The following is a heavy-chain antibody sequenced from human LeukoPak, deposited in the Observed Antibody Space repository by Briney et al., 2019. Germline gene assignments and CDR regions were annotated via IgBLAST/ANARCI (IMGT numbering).Heavy chain of an antibody. Sequence: PGGSLRLSCATSGFSLSRNGMHWVRQAPGQGLEWVAFILSDGSYEYYADSVKGRFTISRDTSRNTLFLQMNSLRTEDTAVYYCARVKRDYYYDIGAFDIWGQGTMVTVSS. V-gene: IGHV3-30*02. CDR1: GFSLSRNG. CDR2: ILSDGSYE. D-gene: IGHD3-22*01. CDR3: ARVKRDYYYDIGAFDI. J-gene: IGHJ3*02.